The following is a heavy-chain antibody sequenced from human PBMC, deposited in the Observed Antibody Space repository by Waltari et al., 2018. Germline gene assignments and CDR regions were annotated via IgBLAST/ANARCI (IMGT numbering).Heavy chain of an antibody. D-gene: IGHD2-2*01. CDR1: GFTVCSYD. CDR3: AREGETSPGTWYFDL. Sequence: EVQLVESGGGLVQPGGYLRLSCAASGFTVCSYDMHWVRQVTGKRLEWVSGIATGGDTNYPGSVKGRFTISRENAKNSLYLQMNSLRAEDTAVYYCAREGETSPGTWYFDLWGRGTLVTVSS. CDR2: IATGGDT. V-gene: IGHV3-13*01. J-gene: IGHJ2*01.